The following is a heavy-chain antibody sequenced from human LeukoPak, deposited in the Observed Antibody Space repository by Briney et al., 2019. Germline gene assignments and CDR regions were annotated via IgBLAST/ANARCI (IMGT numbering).Heavy chain of an antibody. J-gene: IGHJ4*02. Sequence: GESLKISCRGSGYGFTSYWIVWVRQMPGKGLEWMGVIYSGDSNSRYSPSFQGQVTISADNSISTAYLQWSSLKASDTAIYYCARLGWTTLFDVDYWGQGTVVAVSS. CDR2: IYSGDSNS. V-gene: IGHV5-51*01. CDR3: ARLGWTTLFDVDY. CDR1: GYGFTSYW. D-gene: IGHD3-9*01.